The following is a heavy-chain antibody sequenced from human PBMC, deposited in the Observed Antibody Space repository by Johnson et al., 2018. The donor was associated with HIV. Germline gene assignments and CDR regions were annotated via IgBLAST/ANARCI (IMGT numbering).Heavy chain of an antibody. CDR2: IRWNSGSI. CDR1: GFTFDDYA. D-gene: IGHD6-13*01. CDR3: AKDKLGSSSFAFDI. Sequence: VQLVESGGGLVQPGRSLRLSCAASGFTFDDYAMHWVRQAPGKGLEWVAGIRWNSGSIGYADSVKGRFTISRDNAKNSLYLQMNILRAEDTALYYCAKDKLGSSSFAFDIWGQGTMVTVSS. V-gene: IGHV3-9*01. J-gene: IGHJ3*02.